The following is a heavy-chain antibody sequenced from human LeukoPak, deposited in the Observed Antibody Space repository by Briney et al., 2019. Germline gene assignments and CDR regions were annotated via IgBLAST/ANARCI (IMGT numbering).Heavy chain of an antibody. CDR2: IEYDGSNK. J-gene: IGHJ4*02. V-gene: IGHV3-30*02. CDR3: AKGREWELLDY. Sequence: GGSLRLSCAASGFTFSNYGMHWVRQAPGKGLEWVAFIEYDGSNKYYADSVKGRFTISRDNSKNTLDLQMDILRAEDTAVYYCAKGREWELLDYWGQGTLVTVSS. CDR1: GFTFSNYG. D-gene: IGHD1-26*01.